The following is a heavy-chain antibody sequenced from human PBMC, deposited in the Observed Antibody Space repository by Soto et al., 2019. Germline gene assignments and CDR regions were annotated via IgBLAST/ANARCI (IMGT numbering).Heavy chain of an antibody. J-gene: IGHJ6*02. CDR1: GGSISSGDYY. V-gene: IGHV4-30-4*01. D-gene: IGHD1-1*01. Sequence: PSETLSLTCTVSGGSISSGDYYWSWIRQPPGKGLEWIGYIYYSGSTHYNPSLKSRVTVSVDTSKNQFSLKLSSVTAADTAVYYCARTANWNYGMDGWGQGTTVTVSS. CDR2: IYYSGST. CDR3: ARTANWNYGMDG.